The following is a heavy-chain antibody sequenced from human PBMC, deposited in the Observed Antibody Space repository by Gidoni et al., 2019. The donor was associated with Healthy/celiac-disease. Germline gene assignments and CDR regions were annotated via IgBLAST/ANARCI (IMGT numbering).Heavy chain of an antibody. CDR3: AKDRDTVTTLEGNYYYYGMDV. Sequence: QGQLVESGGGVVQPGRSLRLPCAAFGLPFRSFGLNWGRQAPGKGLEWVAVISYDGSNKYYADAVKGRFTISRDNSKNTLCLQMNSLRAEDTAVYYCAKDRDTVTTLEGNYYYYGMDVWGQGTTVTVSS. CDR1: GLPFRSFG. D-gene: IGHD4-17*01. J-gene: IGHJ6*02. V-gene: IGHV3-30*18. CDR2: ISYDGSNK.